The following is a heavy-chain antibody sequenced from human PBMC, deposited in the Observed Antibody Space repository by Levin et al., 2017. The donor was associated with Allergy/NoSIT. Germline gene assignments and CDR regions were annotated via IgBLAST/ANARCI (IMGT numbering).Heavy chain of an antibody. CDR1: GFTFGNYA. D-gene: IGHD2-2*01. V-gene: IGHV3-23*01. Sequence: PGGSLRLSCSASGFTFGNYAVSWVRQAPGNGLEWVSAISPSGGSTYYADSVKGRFTISRDNSKNTLYLQMNSLRAEDTAVYYCARVRGFCSSTSCSTAAYYFDCWGQGILVTVSS. J-gene: IGHJ4*02. CDR2: ISPSGGST. CDR3: ARVRGFCSSTSCSTAAYYFDC.